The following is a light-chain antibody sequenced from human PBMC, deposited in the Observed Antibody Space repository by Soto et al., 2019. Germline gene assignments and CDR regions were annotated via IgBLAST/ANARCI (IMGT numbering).Light chain of an antibody. CDR1: SSDVGDYDY. CDR2: GVS. Sequence: QSVLTQPASVSGSPGQSITISCTGTSSDVGDYDYVSWYQQYPGKAPKLIIYGVSNRPSGVSNRFSGSKSGNTASLTISGLQAEDESHYYCSSYTSIRSPVQFGGGTKLTVL. V-gene: IGLV2-14*03. J-gene: IGLJ2*01. CDR3: SSYTSIRSPVQ.